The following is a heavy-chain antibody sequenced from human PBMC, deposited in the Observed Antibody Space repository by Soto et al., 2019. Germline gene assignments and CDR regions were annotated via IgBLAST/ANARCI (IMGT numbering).Heavy chain of an antibody. Sequence: QVQLVQSVGEVKKPGASVKFPCTVSAYTFTSYGIAWGRQVPGQGLEWMGWISAYNSNRYLAQNVQGRGTMTTDTSTWTAYLELRSLRSDDTAVYFCARVRRAVGAVDYWGQGTLVTVSS. J-gene: IGHJ4*02. D-gene: IGHD6-19*01. CDR3: ARVRRAVGAVDY. V-gene: IGHV1-18*01. CDR1: AYTFTSYG. CDR2: ISAYNSNR.